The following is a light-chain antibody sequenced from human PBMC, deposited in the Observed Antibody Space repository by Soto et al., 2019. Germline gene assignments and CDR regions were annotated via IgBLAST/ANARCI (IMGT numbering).Light chain of an antibody. CDR1: QSISSH. Sequence: EIVLTQSPDTLSLSPGERATLSCRASQSISSHLAWYQQKPGQAPRLLIYGASNRATGIPARFSGSGSGRDFTLTISSLEPEDFAVYYCQQRINWPLTFGGGTKVEIK. CDR3: QQRINWPLT. V-gene: IGKV3-11*02. CDR2: GAS. J-gene: IGKJ4*01.